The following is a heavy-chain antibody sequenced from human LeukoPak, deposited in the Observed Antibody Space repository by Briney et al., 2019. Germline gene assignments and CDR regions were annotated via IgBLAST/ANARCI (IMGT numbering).Heavy chain of an antibody. CDR1: GFSFSTFG. J-gene: IGHJ4*02. D-gene: IGHD3-16*01. CDR2: IWNDGSKK. CDR3: GRDSLGGDY. V-gene: IGHV3-33*01. Sequence: GGSLRLSCAASGFSFSTFGMHWARRAPGKGLEWVAVIWNDGSKKFYADSVKGRFTISRDNSQNTLYLQMNRLRVEDTAVYYCGRDSLGGDYWGQGTLVIVSS.